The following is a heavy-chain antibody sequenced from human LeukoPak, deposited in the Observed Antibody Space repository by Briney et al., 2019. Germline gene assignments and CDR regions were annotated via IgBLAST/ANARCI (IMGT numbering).Heavy chain of an antibody. D-gene: IGHD3-10*01. Sequence: GESLRLSCAASGFTFSTYAMHWVRQAPGKGLEWVAIISYDGSNKYYADSVKGRFTISRDNSKSTLYLQMISLRAEDTAVYYCARDHWVTMVRGVTPLYGLDVWGQGSTVTVSS. CDR3: ARDHWVTMVRGVTPLYGLDV. CDR1: GFTFSTYA. J-gene: IGHJ6*02. V-gene: IGHV3-30-3*01. CDR2: ISYDGSNK.